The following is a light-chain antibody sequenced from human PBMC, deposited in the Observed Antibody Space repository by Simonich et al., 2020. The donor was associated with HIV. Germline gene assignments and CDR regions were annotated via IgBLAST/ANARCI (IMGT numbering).Light chain of an antibody. Sequence: SYELTQPPSVSVSPGQTASITCSGDKLGDKYACWYQRKPGQSPVLVIYQDSKRPSGIPGRFSGSNSGNTATLTISGTQAMDEADYYCQAWDSSPLFGGGTKLTVL. V-gene: IGLV3-1*01. CDR1: KLGDKY. CDR3: QAWDSSPL. CDR2: QDS. J-gene: IGLJ2*01.